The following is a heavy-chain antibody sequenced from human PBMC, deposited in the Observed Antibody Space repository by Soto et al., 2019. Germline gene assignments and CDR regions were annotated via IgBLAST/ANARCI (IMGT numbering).Heavy chain of an antibody. Sequence: SETLSLTCTVSGGSISSSSYYWGWIRQPPGKGLEWIGSIYYSGSTYYNPFLKSRVTISVDTSKNQFSLKLSSVTAADTAVYYCARGGVATTPFDYWGQGTLVTVSS. V-gene: IGHV4-39*01. D-gene: IGHD5-12*01. J-gene: IGHJ4*02. CDR2: IYYSGST. CDR1: GGSISSSSYY. CDR3: ARGGVATTPFDY.